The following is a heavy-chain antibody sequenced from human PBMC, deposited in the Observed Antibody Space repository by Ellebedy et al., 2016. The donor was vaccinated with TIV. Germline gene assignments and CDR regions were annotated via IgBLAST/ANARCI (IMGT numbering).Heavy chain of an antibody. CDR1: GFTFSSYS. CDR3: ARPSTVGATLCFDY. CDR2: ISSSSSTI. D-gene: IGHD1-26*01. Sequence: PGGSLRLSCAASGFTFSSYSMNWVRQAPGKGREWVSYISSSSSTIYYADSVKGRFTISRDNAKNSLYLQMNSLRAEDTAVYYCARPSTVGATLCFDYWGRGTLVTVSS. V-gene: IGHV3-48*01. J-gene: IGHJ4*02.